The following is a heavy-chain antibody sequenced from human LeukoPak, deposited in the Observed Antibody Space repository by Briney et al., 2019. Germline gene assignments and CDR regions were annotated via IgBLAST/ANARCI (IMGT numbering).Heavy chain of an antibody. CDR1: GGTFSSYA. CDR3: ARAPNDYYYYYYMDV. Sequence: SVKVSCKASGGTFSSYAISWVRQAPGQGLEWMGGIIPIFGTANYAQKFQGRVTITADESMSTAYMELSSLRSEDTALYYCARAPNDYYYYYYMDVWGKGTTVTVSS. J-gene: IGHJ6*03. V-gene: IGHV1-69*01. CDR2: IIPIFGTA.